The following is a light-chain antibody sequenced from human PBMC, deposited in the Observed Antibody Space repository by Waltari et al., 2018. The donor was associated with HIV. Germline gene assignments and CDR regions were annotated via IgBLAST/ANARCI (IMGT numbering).Light chain of an antibody. CDR2: EVT. Sequence: QSALTQPPSASGSPGQSVTISCTGTSSDVGGYNYVSWSQQHPDKAPKLMIYEVTRRPYGVRDRFAGSKSGNTASLTILGLQAEDEADYYCSSYAGSNSFGFGTGTKVTVL. J-gene: IGLJ1*01. V-gene: IGLV2-8*01. CDR1: SSDVGGYNY. CDR3: SSYAGSNSFG.